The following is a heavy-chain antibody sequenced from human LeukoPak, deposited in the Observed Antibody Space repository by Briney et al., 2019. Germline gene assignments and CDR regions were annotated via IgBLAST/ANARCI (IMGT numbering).Heavy chain of an antibody. Sequence: ASVKVSCKASGGTFSSYAISWVRQAPGQGLEWMGGIIPIFGTANYAQKFQGRVTITADESTSTAYMELSSLRSEDTAVYYCARGASDYDFWSGYYFDYWGQGTLVTVSS. D-gene: IGHD3-3*01. CDR1: GGTFSSYA. CDR2: IIPIFGTA. J-gene: IGHJ4*02. CDR3: ARGASDYDFWSGYYFDY. V-gene: IGHV1-69*13.